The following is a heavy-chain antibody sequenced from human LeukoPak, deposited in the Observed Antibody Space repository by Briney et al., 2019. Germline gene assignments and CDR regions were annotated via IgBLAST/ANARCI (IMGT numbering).Heavy chain of an antibody. CDR2: IRSKAHGGTI. J-gene: IGHJ4*02. CDR3: SRGVSSGWFYFDY. CDR1: GFTFGDYT. V-gene: IGHV3-49*03. Sequence: PGGSLRLSCTASGFTFGDYTMSWFRQAPGKGLDWVGFIRSKAHGGTIQYGASVKGRFIISRDDSKSIAYLQMNSLKTEDTAVYYCSRGVSSGWFYFDYRGQGNLVTVSS. D-gene: IGHD6-19*01.